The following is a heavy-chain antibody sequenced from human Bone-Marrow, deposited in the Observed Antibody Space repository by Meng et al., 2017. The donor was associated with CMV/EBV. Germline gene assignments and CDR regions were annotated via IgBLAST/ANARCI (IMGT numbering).Heavy chain of an antibody. Sequence: QVQLQGWGPGLVKPSQSLSLTCTALVGSISIGDYYWSWIRQPPVKGLKWIGYIYYSGSTYYNPSLKSRVTISVDTSKNQFSLKLSSVTAADTAVYYCARDMGSSGYYGNNWFDPWGQGTLVTVSS. CDR1: VGSISIGDYY. J-gene: IGHJ5*02. D-gene: IGHD3-22*01. V-gene: IGHV4-30-4*08. CDR2: IYYSGST. CDR3: ARDMGSSGYYGNNWFDP.